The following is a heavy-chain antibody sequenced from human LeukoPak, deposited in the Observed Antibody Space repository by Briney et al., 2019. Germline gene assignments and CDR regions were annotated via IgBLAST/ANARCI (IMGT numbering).Heavy chain of an antibody. Sequence: PSETLSLTCAVYGGSFSGYYWSWIRQPPGKGLEWLGEINHSGSTNYNPSLKSRVTISVDTSKNQFSLKLSSVTAADTAVYYCARRGNFLRAYYYGSGSYTYDAFDIWGQGTMVTVSS. V-gene: IGHV4-34*01. J-gene: IGHJ3*02. CDR2: INHSGST. D-gene: IGHD3-10*01. CDR1: GGSFSGYY. CDR3: ARRGNFLRAYYYGSGSYTYDAFDI.